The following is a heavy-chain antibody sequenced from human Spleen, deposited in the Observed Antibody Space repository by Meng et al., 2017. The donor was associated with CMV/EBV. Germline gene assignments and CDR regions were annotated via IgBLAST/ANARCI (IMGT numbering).Heavy chain of an antibody. CDR1: GYSFTTYW. V-gene: IGHV5-51*01. CDR2: IYPGDSDT. D-gene: IGHD2-2*01. Sequence: GGSLRLSCTGSGYSFTTYWIGWVRQMPGKGLEWMGVIYPGDSDTTYSPSFQGQVTISADKSISTAYLQWSSLKASDTAIYYCARRGPGYCTTTSCRYSFDYWGQGTLVTVSS. J-gene: IGHJ4*02. CDR3: ARRGPGYCTTTSCRYSFDY.